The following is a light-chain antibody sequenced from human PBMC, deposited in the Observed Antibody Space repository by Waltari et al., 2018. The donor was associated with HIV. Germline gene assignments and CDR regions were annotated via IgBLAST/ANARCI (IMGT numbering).Light chain of an antibody. CDR3: ATWDDSLNGVL. CDR2: TDT. Sequence: SVLTQPPSASGTPGQKVTISCSGSSSNIGSNSVFWYQQLPGAAPKLLIYTDTQRPSGVPARCSGSKSGTSASLAISGLRSEDEAVYSCATWDDSLNGVLVGGGTNLNVL. CDR1: SSNIGSNS. J-gene: IGLJ2*01. V-gene: IGLV1-47*01.